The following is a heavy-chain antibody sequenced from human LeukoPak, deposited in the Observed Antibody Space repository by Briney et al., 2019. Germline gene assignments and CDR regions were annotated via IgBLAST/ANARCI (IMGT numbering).Heavy chain of an antibody. CDR1: GFSFGSYS. CDR2: TSSTSSYK. V-gene: IGHV3-21*01. D-gene: IGHD3-9*01. CDR3: ARGVYALLAGYRPYFFDY. J-gene: IGHJ4*02. Sequence: PGGSLRLSCAASGFSFGSYSMDWLRQAPGKGLEWVSSTSSTSSYKYYADSVKGRFTVSRDNAKNSLYLQMNSLRAEDTAVYYCARGVYALLAGYRPYFFDYWGQGTLVTVSS.